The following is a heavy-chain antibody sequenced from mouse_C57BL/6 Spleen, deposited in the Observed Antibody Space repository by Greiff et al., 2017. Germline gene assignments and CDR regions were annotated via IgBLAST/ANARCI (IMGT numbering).Heavy chain of an antibody. V-gene: IGHV1-84*01. J-gene: IGHJ2*01. D-gene: IGHD1-1*02. CDR2: ICPGSGNT. Sequence: QVQLQQSGPELVKPGASVKISCKASGYTFTDYYINWVKQRPGQGLEWIGWICPGSGNTKYNEKFKGKATLTVDTSSSTAYMQLSSLTSEDSAVYFCASSGIYGSYYFDDWGQGTTLTVSS. CDR3: ASSGIYGSYYFDD. CDR1: GYTFTDYY.